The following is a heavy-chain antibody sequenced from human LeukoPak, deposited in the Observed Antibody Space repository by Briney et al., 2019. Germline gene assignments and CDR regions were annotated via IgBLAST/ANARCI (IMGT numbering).Heavy chain of an antibody. CDR1: GGSISSKY. V-gene: IGHV4-59*08. CDR3: ARSPPYYYDSSGYYLDY. CDR2: IYYSGST. D-gene: IGHD3-22*01. Sequence: SETLSLTCTVSGGSISSKYWSWIRQPPGKGLEWIGYIYYSGSTNYNPSLKSRVTISVDTSKNQFSLKLSSVTAADTAVYYCARSPPYYYDSSGYYLDYWGQGTLVTVSS. J-gene: IGHJ4*02.